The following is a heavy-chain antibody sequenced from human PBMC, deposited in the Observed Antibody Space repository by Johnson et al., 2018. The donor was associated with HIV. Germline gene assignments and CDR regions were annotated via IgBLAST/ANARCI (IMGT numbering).Heavy chain of an antibody. Sequence: QVQLVESGGGVVQPGRSLRLSCAASGFTFSSYGMHWVRQAPGKGLEWVAMISYDGSNKYYADSVKGRFTISRDNSKNTLYLQMNTLRAEDTAVYYCTRDTGGREFWGQGKVVTVSS. J-gene: IGHJ3*01. V-gene: IGHV3-33*05. D-gene: IGHD1-26*01. CDR2: ISYDGSNK. CDR3: TRDTGGREF. CDR1: GFTFSSYG.